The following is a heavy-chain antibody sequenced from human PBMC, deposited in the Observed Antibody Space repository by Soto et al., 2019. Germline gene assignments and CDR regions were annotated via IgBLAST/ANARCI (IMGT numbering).Heavy chain of an antibody. J-gene: IGHJ4*02. D-gene: IGHD4-4*01. CDR1: GGYISSGGYY. V-gene: IGHV4-31*03. Sequence: PSETLSLTCTVSGGYISSGGYYWSWIRQHPGKGLEWIGYIYYSGSTYYNPSLKSRVTISVDTSKNQFSLKLSSVTAADTAVYYCARQPAKTDSNYAPFDYWGQGTLVTVSS. CDR3: ARQPAKTDSNYAPFDY. CDR2: IYYSGST.